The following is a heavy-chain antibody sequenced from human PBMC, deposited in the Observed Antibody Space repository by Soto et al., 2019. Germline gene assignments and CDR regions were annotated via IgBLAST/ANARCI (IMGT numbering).Heavy chain of an antibody. D-gene: IGHD6-13*01. CDR2: ISYDGSNK. V-gene: IGHV3-30-3*01. Sequence: GGSLRLSCAASGFTFSSYAMHWVRQAPGKGLEWVAVISYDGSNKYYADSVKGRFTISRDNSKNTLYLQMNSLRAEDTAVYYCARDREAVAGEYYYYGMDIWGQGTTVIVSS. CDR1: GFTFSSYA. J-gene: IGHJ6*02. CDR3: ARDREAVAGEYYYYGMDI.